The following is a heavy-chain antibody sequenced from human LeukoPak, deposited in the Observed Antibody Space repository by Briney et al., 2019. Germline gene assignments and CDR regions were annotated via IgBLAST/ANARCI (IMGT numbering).Heavy chain of an antibody. CDR1: GFTFSSYW. V-gene: IGHV3-30*18. CDR2: ISHDGTNK. J-gene: IGHJ4*02. D-gene: IGHD3-22*01. CDR3: AKGGYYYDGSGFVN. Sequence: PGGSLRLSCAASGFTFSSYWMSWVRQAPGKGLEWVAVISHDGTNKDYADSVKGRFTISGDNSKNTLYLQMSSLRAEDTAVYYCAKGGYYYDGSGFVNWGQGTLVTVSS.